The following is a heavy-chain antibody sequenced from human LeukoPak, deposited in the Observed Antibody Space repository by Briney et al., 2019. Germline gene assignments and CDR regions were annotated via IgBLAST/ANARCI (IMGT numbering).Heavy chain of an antibody. CDR3: AKGGDYYGSGSYDGFDY. D-gene: IGHD3-10*01. V-gene: IGHV5-51*01. CDR1: GYSFTSYW. J-gene: IGHJ4*02. CDR2: IYPGDSDT. Sequence: GESLKISCKGSGYSFTSYWIGWVRQMPGKGLEWMGTIYPGDSDTRYSPSFQGQVTISADKSISTAYLQWSSLKASDTAMYYCAKGGDYYGSGSYDGFDYWGQGTLVTVSS.